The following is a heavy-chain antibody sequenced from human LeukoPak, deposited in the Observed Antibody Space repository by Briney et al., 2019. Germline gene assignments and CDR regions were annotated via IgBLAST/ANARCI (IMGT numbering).Heavy chain of an antibody. CDR3: ARGTMVRGVIGDD. V-gene: IGHV4-31*03. Sequence: PSQTLSLTCTVSGGSISSGGYYWSWIRQHPGKGLEWIGYIYYSGSTYYNPSLKSRVTISVDTPKNQFSLKLSSVTAADTAVYYCARGTMVRGVIGDDWGQGTLVTVSS. D-gene: IGHD3-10*01. CDR2: IYYSGST. J-gene: IGHJ4*02. CDR1: GGSISSGGYY.